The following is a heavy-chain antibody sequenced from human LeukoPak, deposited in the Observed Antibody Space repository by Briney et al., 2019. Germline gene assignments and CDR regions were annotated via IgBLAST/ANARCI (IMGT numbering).Heavy chain of an antibody. J-gene: IGHJ4*02. Sequence: ASVKVSCKASGYTFTSYYMHWVRQAPGQGLEWMGIINPSGGSTSYAQKFQGRVTMTRDTSTSTVYMELSSLRSEDTAVYYCARAIYCSSTSCYSSDYWGQGTLVTVSS. CDR3: ARAIYCSSTSCYSSDY. V-gene: IGHV1-46*01. CDR1: GYTFTSYY. CDR2: INPSGGST. D-gene: IGHD2-2*02.